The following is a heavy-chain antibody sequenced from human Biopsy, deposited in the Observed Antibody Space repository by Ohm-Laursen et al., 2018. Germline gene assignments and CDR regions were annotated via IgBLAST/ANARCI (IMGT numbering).Heavy chain of an antibody. CDR2: IIPILGTV. Sequence: VKISCKASGDTFTTSAISWVQQVPGQGLDWMGRIIPILGTVDYGQNFQGRVTIRADTSTTFLELTSLRYDDTAVYYCASGDIGGIGLDVWGLGTTVTVSS. CDR3: ASGDIGGIGLDV. J-gene: IGHJ6*02. CDR1: GDTFTTSA. V-gene: IGHV1-69*10. D-gene: IGHD3-10*01.